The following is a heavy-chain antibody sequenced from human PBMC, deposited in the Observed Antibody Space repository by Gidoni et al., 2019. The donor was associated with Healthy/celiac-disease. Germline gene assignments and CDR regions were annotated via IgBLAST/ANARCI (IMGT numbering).Heavy chain of an antibody. J-gene: IGHJ3*02. Sequence: QLQLQQLSSGLLKPSETLSLTCAVYGWSFSGYYWSWIRQTPGKGLEWIGEINHSGSTNYNPSLKSRVTISVDTSKNQFSLKLSSVTAADTAVYYCASGASDAFDIWGQGTMVTVSS. CDR3: ASGASDAFDI. V-gene: IGHV4-34*01. CDR2: INHSGST. CDR1: GWSFSGYY.